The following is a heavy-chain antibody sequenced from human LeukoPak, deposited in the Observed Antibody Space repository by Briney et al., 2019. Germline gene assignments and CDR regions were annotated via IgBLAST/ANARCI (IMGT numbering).Heavy chain of an antibody. CDR2: IYSGGST. Sequence: VGSLRLSCAASGFTLCSNYMSWVRQGPGKGVWGGSVIYSGGSTYYADSVTCRFSISRDNSKNTLYLQMNSLKAEDTAVYYCASRRKSFYGMDVWGQGTTVTVSS. J-gene: IGHJ6*02. CDR3: ASRRKSFYGMDV. V-gene: IGHV3-53*01. D-gene: IGHD1-26*01. CDR1: GFTLCSNY.